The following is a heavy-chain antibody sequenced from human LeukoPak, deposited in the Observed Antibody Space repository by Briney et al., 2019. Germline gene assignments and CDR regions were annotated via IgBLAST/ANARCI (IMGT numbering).Heavy chain of an antibody. CDR2: IYPGDSDT. J-gene: IGHJ6*02. D-gene: IGHD5-12*01. CDR1: GYSFTSYW. Sequence: KAGESLKISCKGSGYSFTSYWIGWVRQMPGKGLEWMGIIYPGDSDTRYSPSFQGQVTISADKSISTAYLQWSSLKASDTAMYYCARQGQWLRKTPHRKPYYYYYGMDIWGQGTTVTVSS. V-gene: IGHV5-51*01. CDR3: ARQGQWLRKTPHRKPYYYYYGMDI.